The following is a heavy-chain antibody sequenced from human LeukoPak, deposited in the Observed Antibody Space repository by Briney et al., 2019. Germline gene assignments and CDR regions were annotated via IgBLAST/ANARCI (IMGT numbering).Heavy chain of an antibody. CDR1: GGSISSYY. CDR2: IYTSGGT. Sequence: PSETLSLTCTVSGGSISSYYWSWIRQPAGKGLEWIGRIYTSGGTNCNPSLKSRVTMSVDTFKNQFSLKLSSVTAADTAVYYCAREQYQRFDPWGQGTLVTVSS. J-gene: IGHJ5*02. CDR3: AREQYQRFDP. V-gene: IGHV4-4*07. D-gene: IGHD2-2*01.